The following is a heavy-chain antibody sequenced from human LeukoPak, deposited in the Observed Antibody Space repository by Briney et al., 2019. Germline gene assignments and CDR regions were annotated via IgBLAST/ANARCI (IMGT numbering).Heavy chain of an antibody. CDR1: GFTFSSYA. J-gene: IGHJ4*02. CDR3: VKDMYTSSRNFDY. Sequence: GGSLRLSCAASGFTFSSYAMSWVRQAPGKGLEWVSAISGSGGNTYYADSVKGRFTISRDNSKSTLYLQMNSLRAEDTAVYYCVKDMYTSSRNFDYWGQGTLVTVSS. V-gene: IGHV3-23*01. CDR2: ISGSGGNT. D-gene: IGHD6-13*01.